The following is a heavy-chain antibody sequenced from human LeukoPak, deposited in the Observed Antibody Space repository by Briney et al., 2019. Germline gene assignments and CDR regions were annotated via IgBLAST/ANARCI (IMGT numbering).Heavy chain of an antibody. D-gene: IGHD5-12*01. J-gene: IGHJ4*02. CDR2: INQDGSEK. CDR3: ARRHSGYEGETYFDY. Sequence: PGGSLRLSCAASEFTFSGYWMNWVRQAPGKGPEWVANINQDGSEKHYVDSVKGRFTISRDNAKNSLFLQMNSLRVEDTAVYYCARRHSGYEGETYFDYWGQGTLVTVSS. V-gene: IGHV3-7*01. CDR1: EFTFSGYW.